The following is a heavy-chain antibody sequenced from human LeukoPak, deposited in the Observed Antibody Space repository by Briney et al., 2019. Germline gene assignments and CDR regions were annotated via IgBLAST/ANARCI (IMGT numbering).Heavy chain of an antibody. Sequence: PGGSLRLSCAASGFTFSSYWMSWVRQAPGKGLEWVANIKQDGSEKYYVDSVKGRFTISRDNAKNSLYLQMNSLRVEDTAVYYCARDGIAAAGDGDYWGQGTLVTVSS. J-gene: IGHJ4*02. D-gene: IGHD6-13*01. CDR3: ARDGIAAAGDGDY. CDR2: IKQDGSEK. V-gene: IGHV3-7*01. CDR1: GFTFSSYW.